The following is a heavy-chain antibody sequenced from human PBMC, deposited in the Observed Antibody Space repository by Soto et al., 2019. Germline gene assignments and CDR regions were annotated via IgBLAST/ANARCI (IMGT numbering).Heavy chain of an antibody. J-gene: IGHJ5*02. Sequence: GGSLRLSCAASGSTFSSYAMSWVRQAPGKGLEWVAVIWYDGSNKYYADSVKGRFTISRDNSKNTLYLQMNSLRAEDTAVYYCARSIAAAGYNWFDPWGQGTLVTVSS. CDR3: ARSIAAAGYNWFDP. D-gene: IGHD6-13*01. CDR2: IWYDGSNK. CDR1: GSTFSSYA. V-gene: IGHV3-33*08.